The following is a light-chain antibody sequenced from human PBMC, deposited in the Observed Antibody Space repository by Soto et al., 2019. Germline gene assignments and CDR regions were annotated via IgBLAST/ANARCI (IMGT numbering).Light chain of an antibody. Sequence: QVTQSPSSVSASEGGRITTTCRASQGISSYLAWYQQKPGKAPKLMIYAASTLQSGVPSRFSGSGSGTDFTLTISCLQSEDFATYYCQQYYSYPPTFGQGTKVDIK. CDR1: QGISSY. V-gene: IGKV1-8*01. J-gene: IGKJ1*01. CDR3: QQYYSYPPT. CDR2: AAS.